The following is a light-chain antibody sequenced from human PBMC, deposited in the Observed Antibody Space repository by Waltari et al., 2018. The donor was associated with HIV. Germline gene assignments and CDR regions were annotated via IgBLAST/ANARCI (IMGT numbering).Light chain of an antibody. Sequence: VMTQSPATLSVSPGGSATISCRTSDSIGNNLIWYQQRPGQAPRVLIYGASTRAPGIPGRITGSGSGTEFTLTINNLQPGDTAVYYCHQHNYSPRSFGQGTRVDLK. CDR3: HQHNYSPRS. CDR1: DSIGNN. J-gene: IGKJ1*01. CDR2: GAS. V-gene: IGKV3-15*01.